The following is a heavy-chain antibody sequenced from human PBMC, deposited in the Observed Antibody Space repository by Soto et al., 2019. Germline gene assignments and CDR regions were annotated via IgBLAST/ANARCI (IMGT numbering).Heavy chain of an antibody. CDR1: GGTFSSYA. J-gene: IGHJ4*02. Sequence: GASVKVSCKASGGTFSSYAISWVRQAPGQGLGWMGGIILIFGTANYAQKFQGRVTITADESTSTAYMEMSSLRSEYTAVYYCASSESLLLAATTLDYWGQGTLVTVSS. CDR2: IILIFGTA. D-gene: IGHD4-17*01. V-gene: IGHV1-69*13. CDR3: ASSESLLLAATTLDY.